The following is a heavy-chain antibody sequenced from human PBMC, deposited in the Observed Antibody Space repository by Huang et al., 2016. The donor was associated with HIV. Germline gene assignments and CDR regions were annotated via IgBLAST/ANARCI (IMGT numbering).Heavy chain of an antibody. CDR3: ARHREGPVAYYSGWGSHLNYMDV. CDR1: GGSFRSSDYH. D-gene: IGHD3-10*01. Sequence: QLLLQESGPGLVKPSEALALTCAVSGGSFRSSDYHWGWIRQPPGKGLGWIGSIYDKGSTHYSPPLKSRVTIAVDTSKNLFFLNLTSMTAADTAVYYCARHREGPVAYYSGWGSHLNYMDVWGRGRTVVVSS. V-gene: IGHV4-39*01. J-gene: IGHJ6*03. CDR2: IYDKGST.